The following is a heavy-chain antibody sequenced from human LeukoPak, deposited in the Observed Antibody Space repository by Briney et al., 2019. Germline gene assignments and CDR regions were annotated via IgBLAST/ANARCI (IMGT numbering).Heavy chain of an antibody. Sequence: PSGALSLTRAVYGGAFRGYYWSVIRQPPGKGPEGIGEINHSGSTNYNPSLKSRVTISVDTSKNQFSLKLSSVTAADTAVYYCARGLSMIFSYYFDYWGQGTLVTVSS. D-gene: IGHD3-9*01. V-gene: IGHV4-34*01. CDR3: ARGLSMIFSYYFDY. J-gene: IGHJ4*02. CDR2: INHSGST. CDR1: GGAFRGYY.